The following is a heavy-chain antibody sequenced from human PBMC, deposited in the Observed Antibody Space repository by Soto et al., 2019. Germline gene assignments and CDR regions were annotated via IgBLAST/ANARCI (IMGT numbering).Heavy chain of an antibody. Sequence: GGSLRLSCAASGFTFSSYWMSWVRQAPGKGLERVANIKQDGSEKYYVDSVKGRFTISRDNAKNSLYLQMNSLRAEDTAVYYCARDPGYYYDYYYYYGMDVWGQGTTVTVSS. V-gene: IGHV3-7*01. J-gene: IGHJ6*02. CDR2: IKQDGSEK. CDR1: GFTFSSYW. D-gene: IGHD3-22*01. CDR3: ARDPGYYYDYYYYYGMDV.